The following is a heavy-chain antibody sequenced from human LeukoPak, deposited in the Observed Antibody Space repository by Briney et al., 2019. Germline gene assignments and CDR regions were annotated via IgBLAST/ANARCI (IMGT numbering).Heavy chain of an antibody. CDR1: GYSISSGYY. V-gene: IGHV4-38-2*02. CDR2: IYHSGST. Sequence: KTSETLSLTCTVSGYSISSGYYWGWIRQPPGKGLEWIGSIYHSGSTYYNPSLKSRVTISVDTSKNQFSLKLSSVTAADTAVYYCARLYGNYQNYFDYWGQGTLVTVSS. D-gene: IGHD1-7*01. CDR3: ARLYGNYQNYFDY. J-gene: IGHJ4*02.